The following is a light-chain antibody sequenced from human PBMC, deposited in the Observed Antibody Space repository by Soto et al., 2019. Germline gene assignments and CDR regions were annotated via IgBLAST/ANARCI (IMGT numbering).Light chain of an antibody. CDR3: QQYNNWPGT. CDR2: GAS. V-gene: IGKV3-15*01. Sequence: IVMTQSPATLSMSPGERATLSCRASQSLNRDLAWYQQKPGQPPMLLIFGASIRATGIPARFSGSGSGTEFTLPIGSLQSEDCALDYWQQYNNWPGTFGQGTKVEI. CDR1: QSLNRD. J-gene: IGKJ1*01.